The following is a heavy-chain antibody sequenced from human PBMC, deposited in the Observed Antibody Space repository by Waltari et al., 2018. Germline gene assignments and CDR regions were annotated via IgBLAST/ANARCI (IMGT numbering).Heavy chain of an antibody. D-gene: IGHD3-16*01. CDR3: ARDGGGNGYIHY. V-gene: IGHV3-74*01. Sequence: EVQLVESGGGLVQPGGSLRLSCEASGFTFSSSYMHWVRQASGKGLGWGSRINTDGSSTNYADSVKGRFTISRDNGKNTLYLQMNSLRAEDAAVYDCARDGGGNGYIHYWGQGTLVTVSS. J-gene: IGHJ4*02. CDR2: INTDGSST. CDR1: GFTFSSSY.